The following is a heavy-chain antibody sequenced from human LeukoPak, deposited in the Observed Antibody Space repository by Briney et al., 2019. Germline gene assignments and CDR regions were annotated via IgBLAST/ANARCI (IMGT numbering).Heavy chain of an antibody. Sequence: GGSLRLSCVASGFTFSTYAMYWVRQAPGKGLEWVSAFSGSGDTTYYADSVKGRFTISRDNSKNTLYLQMNSLRGEDTAVYHCAPYSLEAFNHWGQGALVTVSS. CDR3: APYSLEAFNH. CDR2: FSGSGDTT. V-gene: IGHV3-23*01. J-gene: IGHJ4*02. CDR1: GFTFSTYA. D-gene: IGHD2-15*01.